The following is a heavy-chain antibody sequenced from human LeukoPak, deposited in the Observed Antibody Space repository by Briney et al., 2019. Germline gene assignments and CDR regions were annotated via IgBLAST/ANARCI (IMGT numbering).Heavy chain of an antibody. CDR3: AKVGTGNQYGSGNFDF. CDR1: GFTFSSHS. D-gene: IGHD3-10*01. Sequence: GGSLRLSCAASGFTFSSHSMNWVRQAPGKGPEWVSAISSSSTYIKYADSVKGRFTISRDNAKASVYLQMDSLRAEDTAVYYCAKVGTGNQYGSGNFDFWGQGTLVTVSS. V-gene: IGHV3-21*01. CDR2: ISSSSTYI. J-gene: IGHJ4*02.